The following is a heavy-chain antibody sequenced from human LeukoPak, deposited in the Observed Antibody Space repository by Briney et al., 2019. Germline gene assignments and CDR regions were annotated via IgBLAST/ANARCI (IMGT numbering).Heavy chain of an antibody. J-gene: IGHJ4*02. CDR3: AKQTTVAGYGY. CDR2: ISGSGGST. CDR1: GFTFSSYG. Sequence: GGSLRLSCAASGFTFSSYGMHWVRQAPGKGLEWVSAISGSGGSTYYADSVKGRFTISRDNSKNTLYLQMNSLRAEDTAVYYCAKQTTVAGYGYWGQGTLVTVSS. V-gene: IGHV3-23*01. D-gene: IGHD4-11*01.